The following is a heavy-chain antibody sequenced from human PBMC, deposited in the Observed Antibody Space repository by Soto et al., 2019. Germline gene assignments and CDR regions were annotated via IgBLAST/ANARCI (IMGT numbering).Heavy chain of an antibody. J-gene: IGHJ4*02. CDR3: ARLGYGYHFDY. Sequence: ESLKISCKGSGYTFTNSWITWVRQMPGKGLEWMGRIDPSDSYTNYSPSFQGHVTISVDKSISTAYLQWSSLKASDTAIYYCARLGYGYHFDYWGQGTLVTVSS. D-gene: IGHD5-12*01. CDR1: GYTFTNSW. V-gene: IGHV5-10-1*01. CDR2: IDPSDSYT.